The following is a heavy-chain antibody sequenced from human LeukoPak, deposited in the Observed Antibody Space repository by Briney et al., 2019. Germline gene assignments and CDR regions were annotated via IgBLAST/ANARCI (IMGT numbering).Heavy chain of an antibody. J-gene: IGHJ4*02. D-gene: IGHD6-19*01. Sequence: GGSLRLSCAASGFTFRNYNMHWVRQPPGKGLEWVAFIRNDGGNKNYADPVKGRFTISRDNSKNTLYLQMDSLRAEDMAVYYCAKDSSGWAADYWGQGTLVTVSS. CDR1: GFTFRNYN. V-gene: IGHV3-30*02. CDR3: AKDSSGWAADY. CDR2: IRNDGGNK.